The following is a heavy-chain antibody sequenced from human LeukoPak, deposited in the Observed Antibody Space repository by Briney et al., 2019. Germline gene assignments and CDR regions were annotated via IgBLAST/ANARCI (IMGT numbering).Heavy chain of an antibody. CDR1: GFTFSSYW. D-gene: IGHD1-26*01. CDR2: IKPEGKEK. J-gene: IGHJ4*02. V-gene: IGHV3-7*04. CDR3: ARDGIDY. Sequence: GGSLRLSCAASGFTFSSYWMSWVRQAPGKGLEWVANIKPEGKEKFYVDSVKGRFTISRDNANNSVFLQMNSLTAEDTAVYYCARDGIDYWGQGALVTVSS.